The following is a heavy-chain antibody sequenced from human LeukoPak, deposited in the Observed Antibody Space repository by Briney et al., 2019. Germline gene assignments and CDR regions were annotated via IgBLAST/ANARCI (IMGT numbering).Heavy chain of an antibody. Sequence: ASVKVSCKASGYTFTGYHMHWVRQAPGQGLEWMGRINPNSGGTSYAQKYQGRVTRTRATSISTAYMELSRLSSDVTAVFYCARQRGGWSYDAFDIWGQGTMVTVSS. CDR2: INPNSGGT. CDR3: ARQRGGWSYDAFDI. J-gene: IGHJ3*02. D-gene: IGHD6-19*01. CDR1: GYTFTGYH. V-gene: IGHV1-2*06.